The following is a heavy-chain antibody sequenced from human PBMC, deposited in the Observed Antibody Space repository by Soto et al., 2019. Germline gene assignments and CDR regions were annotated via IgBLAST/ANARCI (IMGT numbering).Heavy chain of an antibody. CDR3: AREAGYCSRTSCYRRAFDT. D-gene: IGHD2-2*01. J-gene: IGHJ3*02. V-gene: IGHV3-74*03. CDR1: GFTFSGHW. Sequence: EVQLVESGGDLVQPGGSLRLSCAASGFTFSGHWMHWVRQVPGKGLEWVSRINTDGGSSAYADSVKGRFTIYRDNAKKTLYLQMKGLRAEDTAVYYCAREAGYCSRTSCYRRAFDTWGQGTTVTVSS. CDR2: INTDGGSS.